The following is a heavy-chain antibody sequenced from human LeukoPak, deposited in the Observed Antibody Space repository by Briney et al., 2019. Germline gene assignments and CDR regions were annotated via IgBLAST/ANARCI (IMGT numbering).Heavy chain of an antibody. CDR2: FIPIFGTA. D-gene: IGHD6-6*01. CDR3: AMGYSSSSFSYYFDY. V-gene: IGHV1-69*05. J-gene: IGHJ4*02. CDR1: GGTFSSYA. Sequence: ASVKVSCKSSGGTFSSYAISWVRQAHGQGLEWMGGFIPIFGTANYAQKFQGRVTITTDESTSTAYMELSSLRSEDTAVYYCAMGYSSSSFSYYFDYWGQGTLVTVSS.